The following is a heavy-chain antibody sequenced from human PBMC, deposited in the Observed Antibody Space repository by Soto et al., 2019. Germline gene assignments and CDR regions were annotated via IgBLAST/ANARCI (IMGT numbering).Heavy chain of an antibody. CDR2: IYYSGNT. CDR1: GGYIRSNGYY. V-gene: IGHV4-39*01. J-gene: IGHJ4*02. D-gene: IGHD1-26*01. Sequence: SETLSLTCTVSGGYIRSNGYYWGWVRQPPGKGLEWIGSIYYSGNTYYNPSLKSRVSISVDTSKNQFSLRLSSVTAADTAVYYCARRLGGRLDYWGQGTLVTVSS. CDR3: ARRLGGRLDY.